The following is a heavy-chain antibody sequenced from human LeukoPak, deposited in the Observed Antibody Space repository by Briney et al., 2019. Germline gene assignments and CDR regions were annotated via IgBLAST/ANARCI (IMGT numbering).Heavy chain of an antibody. Sequence: GGSLRLSCAASGFTFYDYAMHWVRQAPGKGLEWVSGISWNSGSIGYADSVKGRFTISRDNAKNSLYLQMNSLRAEDTALYYCAKDYSTWDAFDIWGQGTMVTVSS. V-gene: IGHV3-9*01. J-gene: IGHJ3*02. D-gene: IGHD5/OR15-5a*01. CDR2: ISWNSGSI. CDR1: GFTFYDYA. CDR3: AKDYSTWDAFDI.